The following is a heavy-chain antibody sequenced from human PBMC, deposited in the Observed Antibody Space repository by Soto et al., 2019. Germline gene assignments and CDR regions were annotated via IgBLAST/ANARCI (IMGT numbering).Heavy chain of an antibody. CDR2: INHSGST. J-gene: IGHJ4*02. CDR1: CGSFRGYY. V-gene: IGHV4-34*01. Sequence: PSGTLSLTRAVYCGSFRGYYWSWIRQPPGKGLEWIGEINHSGSTNYNPSLKSRVTISVDTSKNQFSLKLSSVTAADTAVYYCARGSEREYSSSWYIDYWGQGTLVTVSS. D-gene: IGHD6-13*01. CDR3: ARGSEREYSSSWYIDY.